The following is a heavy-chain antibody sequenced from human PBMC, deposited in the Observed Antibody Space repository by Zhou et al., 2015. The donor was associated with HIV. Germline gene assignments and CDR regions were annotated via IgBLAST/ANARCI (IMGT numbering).Heavy chain of an antibody. J-gene: IGHJ4*02. Sequence: EVQLFGVWGEAWYRLGGSLRLSCAASRFTFNNYAMNWVRQAPGKGLEWVSVISGSGDRKYYAASVKGRFTISRDNSNNTLYLQMSSLRPEDTAVYFCAKETVIGGTFDCWGQGTLVTVSS. CDR3: AKETVIGGTFDC. D-gene: IGHD2/OR15-2a*01. CDR1: RFTFNNYA. V-gene: IGHV3-23*01. CDR2: ISGSGDRK.